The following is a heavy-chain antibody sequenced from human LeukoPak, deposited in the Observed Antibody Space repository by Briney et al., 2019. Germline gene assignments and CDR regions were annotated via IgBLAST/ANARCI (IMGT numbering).Heavy chain of an antibody. CDR2: IYYSEST. CDR1: GGSISSYY. CDR3: ARGSRQGVFDP. D-gene: IGHD3-10*01. Sequence: SVTLSLTCSVPGGSISSYYWNWIRQPPGKGLEWIGYIYYSESTNYNPSLKSRVTISVDTSKNQFSLKLSSVTAADTAVYYCARGSRQGVFDPWGQGTQVTVSS. V-gene: IGHV4-59*13. J-gene: IGHJ5*02.